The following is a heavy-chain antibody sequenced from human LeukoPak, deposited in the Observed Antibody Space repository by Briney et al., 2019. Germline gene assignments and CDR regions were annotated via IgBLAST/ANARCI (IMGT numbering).Heavy chain of an antibody. J-gene: IGHJ6*03. V-gene: IGHV3-7*03. CDR1: GFTFSSYW. CDR2: IKKDGTEK. CDR3: AKSVFDSSGDPYMDV. D-gene: IGHD3-22*01. Sequence: PGGSLRLSCAASGFTFSSYWMSWVRQAPGKGLEWVANIKKDGTEKKYVDSVKGRFTISRDNAKNSLYLQMNSLRAEDTAVYYCAKSVFDSSGDPYMDVWGKGTTVTISS.